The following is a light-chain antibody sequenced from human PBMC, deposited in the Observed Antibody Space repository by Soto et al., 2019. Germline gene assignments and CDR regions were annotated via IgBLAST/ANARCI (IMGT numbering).Light chain of an antibody. CDR3: QAWDSSTEV. J-gene: IGLJ2*01. CDR1: KLGDRY. V-gene: IGLV3-1*01. CDR2: QDT. Sequence: SYELTQPPSVSVSPGQTASITCSGDKLGDRYVCWYQQKPGQSPVLVIYQDTKRPSGIPERFSGSNSGNTATLTISGTQAMDEADYYCQAWDSSTEVFGGGTKLTVL.